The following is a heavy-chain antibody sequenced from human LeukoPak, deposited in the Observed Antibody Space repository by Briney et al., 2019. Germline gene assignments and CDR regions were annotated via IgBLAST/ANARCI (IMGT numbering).Heavy chain of an antibody. V-gene: IGHV3-73*01. Sequence: QPGGSLRLSCAASGFTFSGFIIHWVRQAPGKGLEWIGRVTSKTNSYATAYAASVKGRFTVSRDDSKKTAYLQVNSLKTEDTAVYYCAAGITFVRGGTFDIWGQGTVVIVSS. CDR1: GFTFSGFI. J-gene: IGHJ3*02. D-gene: IGHD3-10*01. CDR2: VTSKTNSYAT. CDR3: AAGITFVRGGTFDI.